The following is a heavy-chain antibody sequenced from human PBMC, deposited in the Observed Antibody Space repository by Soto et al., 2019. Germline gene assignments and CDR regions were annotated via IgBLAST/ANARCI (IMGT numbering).Heavy chain of an antibody. V-gene: IGHV3-30*18. CDR1: GFTFSSYS. J-gene: IGHJ4*02. Sequence: VQLVESGGGLVQPGGSLRLSCAASGFTFSSYSMHWVRQAPGKGLEWVAVISYDGSNKYYADSVKGRFTISRDNSKNTLYLQMNSLRAEDTAVYYCAKGAIAAAGTSYGRLDYWGQGTLVTVSS. D-gene: IGHD6-13*01. CDR2: ISYDGSNK. CDR3: AKGAIAAAGTSYGRLDY.